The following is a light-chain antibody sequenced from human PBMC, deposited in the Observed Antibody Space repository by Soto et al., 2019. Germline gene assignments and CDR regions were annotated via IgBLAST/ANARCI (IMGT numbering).Light chain of an antibody. Sequence: SYELTQPPSVSVAPGKTARITCGGNHIGSKSVHWYQQKPGQAPVLVIYYDSDRPSGIPERFSGSNSGNTATLTISRVEAGDEADYYCQVWDSSTVVVGGGTKLTVL. J-gene: IGLJ2*01. CDR1: HIGSKS. V-gene: IGLV3-21*04. CDR3: QVWDSSTVV. CDR2: YDS.